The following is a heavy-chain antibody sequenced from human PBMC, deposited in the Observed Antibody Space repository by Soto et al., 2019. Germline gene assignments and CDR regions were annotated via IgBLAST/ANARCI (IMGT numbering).Heavy chain of an antibody. V-gene: IGHV3-7*03. Sequence: LRLSCAASGFTFGDYWMSWVRQAPGKGLEWVAHIKKDGSENYYVDSVTGRFTVSRDNTKNSLYLQMNSLRAEDTAVYYCAKLGSGYYTGLYFDYWGQGTLVTVSS. J-gene: IGHJ4*02. CDR2: IKKDGSEN. D-gene: IGHD3-3*01. CDR3: AKLGSGYYTGLYFDY. CDR1: GFTFGDYW.